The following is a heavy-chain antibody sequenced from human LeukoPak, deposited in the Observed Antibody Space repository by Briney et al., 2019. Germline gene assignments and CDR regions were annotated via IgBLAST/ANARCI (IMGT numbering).Heavy chain of an antibody. CDR3: ARSDYDTSKFDL. Sequence: SPSETLSLTCTVSGGSISSSYYYWGWIRPPPGKGLEWIGSLHYSGSTHYNPSLKSRVTISVDTSKNQFSLKLSSVTAADTAVYYCARSDYDTSKFDLWGRGTLVTVSS. V-gene: IGHV4-39*07. J-gene: IGHJ2*01. CDR1: GGSISSSYYY. D-gene: IGHD3-22*01. CDR2: LHYSGST.